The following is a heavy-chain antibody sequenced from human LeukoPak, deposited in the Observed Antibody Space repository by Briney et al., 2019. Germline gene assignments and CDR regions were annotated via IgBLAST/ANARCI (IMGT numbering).Heavy chain of an antibody. V-gene: IGHV5-51*01. Sequence: GESLKISCQASGYTFTSYWIGWVRQMPGKGLEWMGIIYPGDSDTRYSPSFQGQVTISADKSISTAYLQWSSLKASDTAMYYCARLDIVVVPAAIRNYYYYMDVWGKGTTVTVSS. J-gene: IGHJ6*03. CDR3: ARLDIVVVPAAIRNYYYYMDV. CDR1: GYTFTSYW. CDR2: IYPGDSDT. D-gene: IGHD2-2*02.